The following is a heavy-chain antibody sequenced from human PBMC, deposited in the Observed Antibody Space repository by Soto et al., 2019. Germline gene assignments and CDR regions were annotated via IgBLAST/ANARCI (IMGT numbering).Heavy chain of an antibody. CDR3: ARTSYSGTTSVLDY. J-gene: IGHJ4*02. V-gene: IGHV1-46*01. CDR2: INPSGGST. D-gene: IGHD1-26*01. CDR1: GYTFTRYY. Sequence: ASVKVSCKASGYTFTRYYMYWVRQAPGQGLEWMGIINPSGGSTSYAQKFQGRVTMTRVTSTSTVYMELSSLRSEDTAVYYCARTSYSGTTSVLDYWGQGTLVTVSS.